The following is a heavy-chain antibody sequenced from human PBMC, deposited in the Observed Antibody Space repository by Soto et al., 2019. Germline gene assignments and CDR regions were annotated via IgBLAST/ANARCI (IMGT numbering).Heavy chain of an antibody. Sequence: EVQLVESGGGLVKPGGSQRLSCAASGFTFSSYSMNWVRQAPGKGLEWVSSISSSSSYIYYADSVKGRFTISRDNAKNSLYRQMNCLRAEDTAVYYCAREGVQHGSGPYYYYGMDVWGQGTTVTVSS. D-gene: IGHD3-10*01. CDR1: GFTFSSYS. CDR2: ISSSSSYI. CDR3: AREGVQHGSGPYYYYGMDV. V-gene: IGHV3-21*01. J-gene: IGHJ6*02.